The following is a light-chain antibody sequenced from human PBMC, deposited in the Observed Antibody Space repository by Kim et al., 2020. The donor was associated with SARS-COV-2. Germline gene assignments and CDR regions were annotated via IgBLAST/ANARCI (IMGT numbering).Light chain of an antibody. J-gene: IGLJ2*01. CDR3: SSYTSSATGV. Sequence: QPVLTQPASVSGSPGQSITISCTGFSNKYVSWYQQHPGKVPKLIIYNVSNRPSGVSKRFSGSQSGNAASLTISHLQAEDEADYYCSSYTSSATGVFGGGTQLTVL. CDR1: SNKY. CDR2: NVS. V-gene: IGLV2-14*03.